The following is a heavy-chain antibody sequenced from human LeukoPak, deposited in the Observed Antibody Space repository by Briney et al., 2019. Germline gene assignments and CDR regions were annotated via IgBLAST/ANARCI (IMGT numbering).Heavy chain of an antibody. CDR3: ARHRRIAVAGPHYYYGMDV. CDR1: GASVSSDDYY. V-gene: IGHV4-61*08. J-gene: IGHJ6*02. D-gene: IGHD6-19*01. Sequence: SETLSLTCTVSGASVSSDDYYWTWIRQPPGKGLEWIGYMYHTGSSNYNPSLKSRVTISVDMSKNQFSLKLSSVTAADTAVYYCARHRRIAVAGPHYYYGMDVWGQGTTVTVSS. CDR2: MYHTGSS.